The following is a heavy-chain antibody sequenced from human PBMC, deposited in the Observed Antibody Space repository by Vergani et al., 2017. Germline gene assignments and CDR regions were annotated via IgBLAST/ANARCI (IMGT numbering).Heavy chain of an antibody. CDR3: ALGGSGYDY. CDR2: IREDGGEK. CDR1: GFTFSFNW. D-gene: IGHD3-22*01. Sequence: EVQLVESGGALVQPGGSLRLSCAASGFTFSFNWMTWVRQAPGKGLEWVANIREDGGEKHYMDSVKGRFTISRDNAKNSVYLQMKGLRVDDTAVYYCALGGSGYDYWGQGTLVTVSS. J-gene: IGHJ4*02. V-gene: IGHV3-7*01.